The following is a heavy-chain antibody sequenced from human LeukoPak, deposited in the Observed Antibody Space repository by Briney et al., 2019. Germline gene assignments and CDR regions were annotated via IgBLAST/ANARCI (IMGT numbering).Heavy chain of an antibody. D-gene: IGHD4-23*01. CDR3: ARGVPYGGNANDAFDI. J-gene: IGHJ3*02. CDR2: INPNSGGT. Sequence: ASVRVSCKASGYTFTGYYMHWVRQAPGQGLEWMGWINPNSGGTNYAQKFQGWVTMTRDTSISTAYMELSRLRSDDTAVYYCARGVPYGGNANDAFDIWGQGTMVTVSS. CDR1: GYTFTGYY. V-gene: IGHV1-2*04.